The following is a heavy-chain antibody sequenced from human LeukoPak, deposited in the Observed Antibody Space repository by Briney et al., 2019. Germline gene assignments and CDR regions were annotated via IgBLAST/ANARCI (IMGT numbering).Heavy chain of an antibody. CDR3: VKAQYDFWSGLDY. J-gene: IGHJ4*02. V-gene: IGHV3-30*02. Sequence: SGGSLRLSCAASGFTFSNYGMHWVRQTPGKGLEWVAVIWFDGSNKYYADSVKGRFTISRDNSKNTLYLQMSSLRTEDTAIYYCVKAQYDFWSGLDYWGQGTLVTVSS. D-gene: IGHD3-3*01. CDR2: IWFDGSNK. CDR1: GFTFSNYG.